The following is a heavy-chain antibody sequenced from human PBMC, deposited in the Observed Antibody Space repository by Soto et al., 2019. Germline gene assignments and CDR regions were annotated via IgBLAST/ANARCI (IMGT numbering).Heavy chain of an antibody. CDR3: AKSPPDY. CDR2: INHSGST. J-gene: IGHJ4*02. V-gene: IGHV4-34*01. Sequence: PSETLSLTCAVYGGSFSGCSWSWIRQPPEKGLEWIGEINHSGSTNYNPSLKSRVTISVDTSKNQFSLKLNSVTAADTAVYYCAKSPPDYWGQGTLVTVSS. CDR1: GGSFSGCS.